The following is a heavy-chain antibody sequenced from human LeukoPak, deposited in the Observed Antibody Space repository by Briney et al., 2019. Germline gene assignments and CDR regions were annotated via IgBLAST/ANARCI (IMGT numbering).Heavy chain of an antibody. Sequence: SQTLSLTCTVSGGSISSGSYYWSWIRQPAGKGLEWIGRIYTSGSTNYNPSLKSRATISVDTSKNQFSLKLSSVTAADTAVYYCARDYYGSGSFDYWGQGTLVTVSS. D-gene: IGHD3-10*01. J-gene: IGHJ4*02. CDR1: GGSISSGSYY. CDR2: IYTSGST. CDR3: ARDYYGSGSFDY. V-gene: IGHV4-61*02.